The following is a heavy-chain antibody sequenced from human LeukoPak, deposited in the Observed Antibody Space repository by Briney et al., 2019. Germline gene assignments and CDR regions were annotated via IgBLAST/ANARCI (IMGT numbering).Heavy chain of an antibody. CDR3: ARGPPGVATNYAPLDY. Sequence: GASVKVSCKASGYTFTSYAMHWVRQAPGQRLEWMGWINAGNGNTKYSQKFQGRVTITRDTSASTAYMELSSLRSEDTAVYYCARGPPGVATNYAPLDYWGQGTLVTVSS. V-gene: IGHV1-3*01. CDR2: INAGNGNT. CDR1: GYTFTSYA. D-gene: IGHD5-12*01. J-gene: IGHJ4*02.